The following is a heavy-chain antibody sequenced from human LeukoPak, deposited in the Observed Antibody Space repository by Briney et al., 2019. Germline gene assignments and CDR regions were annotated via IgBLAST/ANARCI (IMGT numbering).Heavy chain of an antibody. CDR1: GFTFSSYS. Sequence: GGSLRLSCAASGFTFSSYSMNWVRQAPGKGLEWVSSISSSSSYIYYADSVKGRFTISRDNAKNSLYLQMNSLRAEDTAVYYCARDGHIVVVPAAMKNWFDPWGQGTLVTVSS. D-gene: IGHD2-2*01. J-gene: IGHJ5*02. CDR2: ISSSSSYI. V-gene: IGHV3-21*01. CDR3: ARDGHIVVVPAAMKNWFDP.